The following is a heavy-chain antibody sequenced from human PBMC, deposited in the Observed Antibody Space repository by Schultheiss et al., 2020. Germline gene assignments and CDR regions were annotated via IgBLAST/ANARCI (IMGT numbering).Heavy chain of an antibody. CDR3: ASTYYYGSGSGIIDY. V-gene: IGHV3-11*04. CDR1: GFTFSDYY. J-gene: IGHJ4*02. Sequence: GGSLRLSCAASGFTFSDYYMSWIRQAPGKGLEWVSYISSSGSTIYYADSVKGRFTVSRDNSKNTLFLQMNSLRAEDTAVYYCASTYYYGSGSGIIDYWGQGTLVTVSS. D-gene: IGHD3-10*01. CDR2: ISSSGSTI.